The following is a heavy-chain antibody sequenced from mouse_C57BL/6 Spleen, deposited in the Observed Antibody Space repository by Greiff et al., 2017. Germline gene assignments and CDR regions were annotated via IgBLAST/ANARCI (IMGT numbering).Heavy chain of an antibody. Sequence: EVHLVESGGGLVKPVGSLKLSCAASGFTFSDSGMHWVRQAPETGLEWVAYISSGSSTISYAVTVKGRFTISRDNAKNTLFLQITSLRSADTAMYYCARTAPRHVSWYFDVWSTGTPATVCS. J-gene: IGHJ1*03. CDR2: ISSGSSTI. CDR3: ARTAPRHVSWYFDV. D-gene: IGHD6-1*01. CDR1: GFTFSDSG. V-gene: IGHV5-17*01.